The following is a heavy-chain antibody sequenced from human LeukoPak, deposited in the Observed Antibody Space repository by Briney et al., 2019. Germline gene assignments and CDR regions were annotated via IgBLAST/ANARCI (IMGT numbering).Heavy chain of an antibody. CDR3: GREGYTSGYAGAFDT. V-gene: IGHV3-23*01. CDR2: LSFIDDST. Sequence: PSETLSLTCAVDGGSFSGYFWSWIRQVPGKGLEWVSSLSFIDDSTYYADSVKGRFTISRDTSKNTLFLQMNSLRAEDTGVYYCGREGYTSGYAGAFDTWGQGTMVTVSS. CDR1: GGSFSGYF. D-gene: IGHD2-2*01. J-gene: IGHJ3*02.